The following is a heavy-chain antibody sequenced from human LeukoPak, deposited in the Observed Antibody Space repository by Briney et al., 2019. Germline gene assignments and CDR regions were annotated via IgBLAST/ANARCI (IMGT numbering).Heavy chain of an antibody. V-gene: IGHV1-69*13. CDR3: ARTHRAGIAVAGTDY. CDR2: IIPIFGTA. J-gene: IGHJ4*02. Sequence: GASVKVSCKASGYTFTGYYMHWVRQAPGQGLEWMGGIIPIFGTANYAQKFQGRVTITADESTSTAYMELSSLRSEDTAVYYCARTHRAGIAVAGTDYWGQGTLVTVSS. D-gene: IGHD6-19*01. CDR1: GYTFTGYY.